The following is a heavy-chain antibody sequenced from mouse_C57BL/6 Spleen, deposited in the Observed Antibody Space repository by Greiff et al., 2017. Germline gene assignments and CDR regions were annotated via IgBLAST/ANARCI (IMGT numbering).Heavy chain of an antibody. D-gene: IGHD4-1*01. CDR3: ARSPGTGFAY. J-gene: IGHJ3*01. CDR1: GYTFTSYW. CDR2: IDPSDSET. V-gene: IGHV1-52*01. Sequence: VQLQQPGAELVRPGSSVKLSCKASGYTFTSYWMHWVKQRPKQGLEWIGNIDPSDSETHYNQKFKDKATFTLDKSASTPYMQLSSLKSEDSAVYYCARSPGTGFAYWGQGTLLTVSA.